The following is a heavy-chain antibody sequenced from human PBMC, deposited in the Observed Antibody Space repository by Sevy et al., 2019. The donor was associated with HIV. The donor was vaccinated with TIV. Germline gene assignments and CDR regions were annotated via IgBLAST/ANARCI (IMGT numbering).Heavy chain of an antibody. CDR2: INYSGST. V-gene: IGHV4-39*01. Sequence: SETLSLTCTVSGDSITNNHYFWGWIRQSPGKGLEWIGNINYSGSTEYNPSLKSRVTISVDTPKNQFSLKLNSVTAADTAVYYCARHALFTIFGLLIGPIMYYFDNWGQGTLVTVSS. CDR1: GDSITNNHYF. CDR3: ARHALFTIFGLLIGPIMYYFDN. D-gene: IGHD3-3*01. J-gene: IGHJ4*02.